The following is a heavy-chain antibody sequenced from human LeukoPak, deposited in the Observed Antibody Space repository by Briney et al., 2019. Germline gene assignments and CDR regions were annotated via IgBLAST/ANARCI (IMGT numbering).Heavy chain of an antibody. J-gene: IGHJ3*02. V-gene: IGHV4-61*02. Sequence: SQTLSLTCTVSGGSISSGSYYWSWIRQPAGKGLEWIGRIYTSGSTNYNPSLKSRVTISVDTSKNQSSLKLSSVTAADTAVYYCAREGGYGPADAFDIWGQGTMVTVSS. CDR3: AREGGYGPADAFDI. D-gene: IGHD5-18*01. CDR2: IYTSGST. CDR1: GGSISSGSYY.